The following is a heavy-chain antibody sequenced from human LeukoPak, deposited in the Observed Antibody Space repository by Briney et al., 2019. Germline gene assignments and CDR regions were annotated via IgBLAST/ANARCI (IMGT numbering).Heavy chain of an antibody. CDR1: GGSFSGYY. J-gene: IGHJ3*02. V-gene: IGHV4-34*01. D-gene: IGHD7-27*01. CDR2: INHSGST. CDR3: ARAPGDAGAFDI. Sequence: SETLSLTCAVYGGSFSGYYWSWIRQPPGKGLEWIGEINHSGSTNYNPSLKSRVTLSVDTSKNQFSLKLSSVTAADTAVYYCARAPGDAGAFDIWGQGTMVTVSS.